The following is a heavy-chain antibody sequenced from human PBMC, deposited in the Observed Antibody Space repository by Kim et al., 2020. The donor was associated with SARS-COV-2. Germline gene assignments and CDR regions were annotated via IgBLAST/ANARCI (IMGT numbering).Heavy chain of an antibody. J-gene: IGHJ4*02. V-gene: IGHV3-23*01. CDR1: GFTFSSYA. CDR2: ISGSGGST. CDR3: AKGGTYATFDY. D-gene: IGHD1-1*01. Sequence: LSLTCAASGFTFSSYAMSWVRQAPGKGLEWVSAISGSGGSTYYADSVKGRFTISRDNSKNTLYLQMNSLRAEDTAVYYCAKGGTYATFDYWGQGTLVTVSS.